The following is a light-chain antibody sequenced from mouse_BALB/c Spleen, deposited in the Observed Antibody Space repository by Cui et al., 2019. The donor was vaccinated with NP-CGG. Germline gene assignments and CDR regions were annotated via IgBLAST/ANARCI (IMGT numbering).Light chain of an antibody. Sequence: QAVVTQEPALTTSPGETVTLTCRPSTGAVTTSNYANWVQEKPDHLFTGLMGGTNNRAPGVPARFSGSLIEDKAALTITGAQTEDEAIYFCALWYSNHWVFGGGTKLTVL. CDR1: TGAVTTSNY. CDR3: ALWYSNHWV. CDR2: GTN. V-gene: IGLV1*01. J-gene: IGLJ1*01.